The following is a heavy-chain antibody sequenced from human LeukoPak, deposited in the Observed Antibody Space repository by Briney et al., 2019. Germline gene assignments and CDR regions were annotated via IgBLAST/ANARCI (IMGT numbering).Heavy chain of an antibody. CDR1: GFTFSSYG. J-gene: IGHJ4*02. CDR2: ISYDGSNK. D-gene: IGHD2-2*01. V-gene: IGHV3-30*18. Sequence: PGGSLRLSCAASGFTFSSYGMHWVRQAPGKGLEWVAVISYDGSNKYYADSVKGRFTISSDNSKNTLYLQMNSLRAEDTAVYYCAKATYCSSTSCYSIAARPLDYWGQGTLVTVSS. CDR3: AKATYCSSTSCYSIAARPLDY.